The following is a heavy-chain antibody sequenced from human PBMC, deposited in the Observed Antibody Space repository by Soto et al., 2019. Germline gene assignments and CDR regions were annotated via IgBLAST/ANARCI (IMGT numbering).Heavy chain of an antibody. CDR1: GYTFAAYY. CDR2: INPTSGGT. Sequence: QVQLVQSGAEVKKPGASVKVSCKTSGYTFAAYYIHWIRQAPGQGLEWMGWINPTSGGTVYAQNFQDRVTMARDTAISTASRELRRLNSDDTAVYYCASDPDYGDYWGYFFDSWGQGTPVTVSS. D-gene: IGHD4-17*01. CDR3: ASDPDYGDYWGYFFDS. V-gene: IGHV1-2*02. J-gene: IGHJ4*02.